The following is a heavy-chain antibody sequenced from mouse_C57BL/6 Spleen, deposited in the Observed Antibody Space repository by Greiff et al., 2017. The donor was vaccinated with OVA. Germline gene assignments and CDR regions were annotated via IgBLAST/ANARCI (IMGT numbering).Heavy chain of an antibody. V-gene: IGHV14-2*01. CDR2: IDPEDGET. CDR3: ARSGDGSSYYYAMDY. Sequence: LKESGAELVKPGASVKLSCTASGFNIKDYYMHWVKQRTEQGLEWIGRIDPEDGETKYAPKFQGKATITAYTSSNTAYLQLSSLTSEDTAVYYCARSGDGSSYYYAMDYWGQGTSVTVSS. D-gene: IGHD1-1*01. CDR1: GFNIKDYY. J-gene: IGHJ4*01.